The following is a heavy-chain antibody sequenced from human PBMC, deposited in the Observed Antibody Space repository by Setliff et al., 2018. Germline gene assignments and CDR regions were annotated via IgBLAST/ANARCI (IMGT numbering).Heavy chain of an antibody. V-gene: IGHV3-48*01. CDR3: ATMDWIELSRYFKY. CDR1: GFIFSAYD. J-gene: IGHJ4*02. CDR2: ISSGSGII. Sequence: GGSLRLSCAASGFIFSAYDMNWVRQAPGKGPEWVAHISSGSGIIKYADSVNGRFTVSRDNAKNSLFLQMNSLRAADTATYFCATMDWIELSRYFKYWGQGSLVTVSS. D-gene: IGHD5-18*01.